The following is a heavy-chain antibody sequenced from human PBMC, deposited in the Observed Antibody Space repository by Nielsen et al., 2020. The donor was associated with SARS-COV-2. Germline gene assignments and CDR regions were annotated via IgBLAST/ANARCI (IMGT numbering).Heavy chain of an antibody. V-gene: IGHV3-21*01. CDR3: ARRWYGSGSDREAFDI. CDR1: GFTFSIYS. J-gene: IGHJ3*02. CDR2: IDGTSSYI. Sequence: GGSLRLSCAASGFTFSIYSMTWVRQAPGKGLEWVAAIDGTSSYIYYADAVKGRLTISRDNAKNSLFLQMDSLRAEGTAVYYCARRWYGSGSDREAFDIWGRGTMVTISS. D-gene: IGHD3-10*01.